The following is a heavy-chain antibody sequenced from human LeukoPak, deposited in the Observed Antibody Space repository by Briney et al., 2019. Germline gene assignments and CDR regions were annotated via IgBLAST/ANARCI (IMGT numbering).Heavy chain of an antibody. V-gene: IGHV5-51*01. J-gene: IGHJ5*02. D-gene: IGHD6-13*01. Sequence: GESLKISCKGSGYRFTSYWIGWVRPMPGKGLEWMGIIYPGDSDTRYSPSFQGQVTISADKSISTAYLQWSSLKASDTAMYYCARRHSTGIAAAGTFDPWGQGTLVTVSS. CDR3: ARRHSTGIAAAGTFDP. CDR1: GYRFTSYW. CDR2: IYPGDSDT.